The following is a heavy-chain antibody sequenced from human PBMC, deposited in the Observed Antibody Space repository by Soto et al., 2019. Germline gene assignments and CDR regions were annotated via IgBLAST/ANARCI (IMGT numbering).Heavy chain of an antibody. CDR2: IIPLLGVT. D-gene: IGHD3-16*01. CDR3: ARGVKLYGGKFYFDS. J-gene: IGHJ4*02. V-gene: IGHV1-69*10. CDR1: GGTFSSYA. Sequence: ASVKVSCKASGGTFSSYAATWVRQAPGQGLEWMGGIIPLLGVTNFAQNFQGRVTITADKSTSTAYMELSSLTSEDTAFYYCARGVKLYGGKFYFDSWGQGTLVTVSS.